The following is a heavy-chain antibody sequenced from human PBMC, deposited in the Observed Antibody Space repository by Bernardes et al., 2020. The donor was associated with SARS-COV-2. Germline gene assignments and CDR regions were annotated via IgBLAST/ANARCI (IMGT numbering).Heavy chain of an antibody. V-gene: IGHV2-5*01. Sequence: SGVPQTQPTQTLTLTCSLSGFSLSSSGMEVAWIRQPQGKALEWLALIYWNDDKRYSPSLKSRLTITKDTSKNQVVLTLTNVDPVDTATYSCAHIREHPEAYFDSWGQGTLVTVSS. CDR2: IYWNDDK. CDR1: GFSLSSSGME. J-gene: IGHJ4*02. CDR3: AHIREHPEAYFDS.